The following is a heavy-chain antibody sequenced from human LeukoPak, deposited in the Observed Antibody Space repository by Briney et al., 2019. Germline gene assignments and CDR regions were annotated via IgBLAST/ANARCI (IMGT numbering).Heavy chain of an antibody. CDR1: GGSISSSSYY. J-gene: IGHJ4*02. CDR2: IYYSGST. V-gene: IGHV4-39*07. CDR3: AREEAAAGNKLIDY. D-gene: IGHD6-13*01. Sequence: PSETLSLTCTVSGGSISSSSYYWGWIRQPPGKGLEWIGSIYYSGSTYYNPSLRSRVTISVDTSKNQFSLKLSSVTAADTAVYYCAREEAAAGNKLIDYWGQGTLVTVSS.